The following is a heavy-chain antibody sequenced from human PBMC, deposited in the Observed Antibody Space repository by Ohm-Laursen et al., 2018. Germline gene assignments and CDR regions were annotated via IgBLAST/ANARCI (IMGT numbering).Heavy chain of an antibody. CDR3: ARTAHYYDSSDYYKFYFDY. CDR2: VYYSGST. D-gene: IGHD3-22*01. Sequence: GTLSLTCLVSGGSISSYYWSWIRQPPGKGLEWIRYVYYSGSTNYNPSLKSRVTISVDTSKNQFSLKLSSVTAADTAVYFCARTAHYYDSSDYYKFYFDYWGQGTLVTVSS. J-gene: IGHJ4*02. V-gene: IGHV4-59*08. CDR1: GGSISSYY.